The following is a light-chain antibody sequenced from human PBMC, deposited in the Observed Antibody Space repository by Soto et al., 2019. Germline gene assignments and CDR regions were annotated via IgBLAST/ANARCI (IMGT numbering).Light chain of an antibody. CDR1: QTISYY. CDR3: QQYFSFPLT. V-gene: IGKV1-5*01. CDR2: DGA. Sequence: DVQMTQSPSTLSASAGDRVTITCRASQTISYYLAWYQQKPGKAPKVMIYDGASLESGVPSRFSGSRSGTEFTLTISSLQPDDSATYFCQQYFSFPLTFGGGTRVEIK. J-gene: IGKJ4*01.